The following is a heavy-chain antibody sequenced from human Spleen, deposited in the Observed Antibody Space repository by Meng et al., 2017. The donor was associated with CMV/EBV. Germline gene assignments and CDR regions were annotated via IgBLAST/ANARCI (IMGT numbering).Heavy chain of an antibody. D-gene: IGHD3-3*01. Sequence: GESLKISCAASGFTFSSYSMNWVRQAPGKGLEWVSYISSSSSTIYYADSVKGRFTISRDNAKNSLYLQMNSLRAEDTAVYYCAKEAGFWSGYLKDYYYGMDVWGQGTTVTVSS. J-gene: IGHJ6*02. V-gene: IGHV3-48*04. CDR2: ISSSSSTI. CDR3: AKEAGFWSGYLKDYYYGMDV. CDR1: GFTFSSYS.